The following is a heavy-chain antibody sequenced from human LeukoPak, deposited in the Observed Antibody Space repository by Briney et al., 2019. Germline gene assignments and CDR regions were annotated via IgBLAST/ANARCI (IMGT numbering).Heavy chain of an antibody. J-gene: IGHJ4*02. V-gene: IGHV3-66*03. CDR2: IYSGTI. Sequence: GGSLRLSCTVSGFTVSSNSMSWVRQAPGKGLEWVSFIYSGTIHYSDSVKGRFTISRDNSKNTLYLQMNSLRAEDTAVYHCAKDGRSYSSGWPPFDYWGQGALVTVSS. CDR3: AKDGRSYSSGWPPFDY. D-gene: IGHD6-19*01. CDR1: GFTVSSNS.